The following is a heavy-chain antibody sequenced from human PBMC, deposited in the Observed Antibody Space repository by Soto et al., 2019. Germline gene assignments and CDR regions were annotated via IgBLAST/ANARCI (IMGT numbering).Heavy chain of an antibody. CDR3: ARDHSPAWSHSRIDAFDI. CDR2: IYYSGST. V-gene: IGHV4-31*03. D-gene: IGHD3-3*01. J-gene: IGHJ3*02. CDR1: GGSISSGGYY. Sequence: QVQLQESGPGLVKPSQTLSLTCTVSGGSISSGGYYWSWIRQHPGKGLEGIGYIYYSGSTYYNPSLKSRVTISVDTSKNQFSLKLSSVTAADTAVYYCARDHSPAWSHSRIDAFDIWGQGTMVTVSS.